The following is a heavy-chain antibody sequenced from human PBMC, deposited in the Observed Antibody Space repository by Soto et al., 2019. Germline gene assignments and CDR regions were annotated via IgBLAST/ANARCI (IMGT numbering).Heavy chain of an antibody. CDR3: VTWTYVDY. Sequence: PGGSLRLSCAASGFTFSSYALSWVRQAPGKGLEWVSAISISGGLTYYADSVKGRFTISRDNSKNTLYLQMNSLRADDTAVYYCVTWTYVDYWGQGTLVTVSS. J-gene: IGHJ4*02. CDR2: ISISGGLT. D-gene: IGHD1-7*01. CDR1: GFTFSSYA. V-gene: IGHV3-23*01.